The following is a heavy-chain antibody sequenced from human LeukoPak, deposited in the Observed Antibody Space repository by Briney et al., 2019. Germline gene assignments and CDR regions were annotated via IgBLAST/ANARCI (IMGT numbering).Heavy chain of an antibody. CDR1: GYTFTSYD. V-gene: IGHV1-8*01. D-gene: IGHD6-19*01. Sequence: ASVKVSCKPSGYTFTSYDINWVRQATGQGLEWMGWMNPNSGNTGYAQKLQGRGTMTRNTSISTDYMELSSLRSRDTAVYYCAMSSGWYVDYWGLGTLVTVSS. J-gene: IGHJ4*02. CDR3: AMSSGWYVDY. CDR2: MNPNSGNT.